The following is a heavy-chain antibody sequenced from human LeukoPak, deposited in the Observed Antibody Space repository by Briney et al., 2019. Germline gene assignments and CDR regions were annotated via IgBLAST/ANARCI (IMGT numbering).Heavy chain of an antibody. Sequence: GGSPRLSCAASGFIFRSYVMSWVRQAPGKGLEWVSSIRVNSADTSYADSVKGRFTISRDNSKNVLYLQMSSLRADDTAVYYCAKVLPPRGGRSGWYETNDYWGQGTLVTVSS. J-gene: IGHJ4*02. V-gene: IGHV3-23*01. D-gene: IGHD6-19*01. CDR2: IRVNSADT. CDR1: GFIFRSYV. CDR3: AKVLPPRGGRSGWYETNDY.